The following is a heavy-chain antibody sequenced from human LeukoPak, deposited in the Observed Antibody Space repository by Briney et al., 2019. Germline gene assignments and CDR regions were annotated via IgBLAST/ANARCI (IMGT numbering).Heavy chain of an antibody. CDR2: IYYSGCT. J-gene: IGHJ3*02. CDR3: ARKSSLSTVVVAATTNAFDI. D-gene: IGHD2-15*01. Sequence: SETLSLTCTVSGGSISSGDYYWSWIRQPPGKGLEWIVYIYYSGCTYYNPSLKSRVTISVDTSKNQFSLKLSSVTAADTAVYYCARKSSLSTVVVAATTNAFDIWGQGTMVTVSS. CDR1: GGSISSGDYY. V-gene: IGHV4-30-4*01.